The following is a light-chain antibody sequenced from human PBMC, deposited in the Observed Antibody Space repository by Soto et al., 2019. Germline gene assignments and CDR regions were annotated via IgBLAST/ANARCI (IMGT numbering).Light chain of an antibody. Sequence: DIQMTHSPSALSASVGYRVTITCRSSQSISTYLEWFQQKPGKAPKLLIYGASTLQSGVPSRFSGSGSGTDFTLTISSLQPEDFATYYCQQRYSTPPITFGQGTRLEIK. V-gene: IGKV1-39*01. J-gene: IGKJ5*01. CDR2: GAS. CDR3: QQRYSTPPIT. CDR1: QSISTY.